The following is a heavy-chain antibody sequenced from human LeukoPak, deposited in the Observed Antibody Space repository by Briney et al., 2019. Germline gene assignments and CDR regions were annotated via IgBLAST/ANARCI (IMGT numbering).Heavy chain of an antibody. Sequence: SGGSLRLSCAASGFTVSSNYMSWVRQAPGKGLEWVSSISSSSSYIYYADSVKGRFTISRDNAKNSLYLQMNSLRAEDTAVYYCARDRHRCSTSCPNWFDPWGQGTLVTVSS. J-gene: IGHJ5*02. CDR2: ISSSSSYI. D-gene: IGHD2-2*01. CDR3: ARDRHRCSTSCPNWFDP. CDR1: GFTVSSNY. V-gene: IGHV3-21*01.